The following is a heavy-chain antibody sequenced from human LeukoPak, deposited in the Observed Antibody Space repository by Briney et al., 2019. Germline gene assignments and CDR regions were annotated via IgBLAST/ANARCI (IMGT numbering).Heavy chain of an antibody. CDR3: VINPKDNSMPQFH. CDR2: ISGNGDRT. CDR1: GFSFSSDA. V-gene: IGHV3-23*01. Sequence: GGSLRLSCAASGFSFSSDAMSWVRQAPGKGLECVSIISGNGDRTYYADSVKGRFTISRDNSKNTLYMQMNNLRAEDTAMYYCVINPKDNSMPQFHWGQGTLVTVSS. D-gene: IGHD4-23*01. J-gene: IGHJ4*02.